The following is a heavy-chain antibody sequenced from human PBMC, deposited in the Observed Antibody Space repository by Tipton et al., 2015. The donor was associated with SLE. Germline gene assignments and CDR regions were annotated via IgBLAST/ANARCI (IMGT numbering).Heavy chain of an antibody. J-gene: IGHJ4*02. Sequence: GSLRLSCAASGFSFIKYSMNWVRQAPGKGLEWVSYINVIGDTIYYADSVKGRFTISRDNAKNSLYLQMNSLRAEDTAVYYCAREDYERGSSWWGHWGQGTLVTVYS. D-gene: IGHD6-13*01. V-gene: IGHV3-48*04. CDR3: AREDYERGSSWWGH. CDR1: GFSFIKYS. CDR2: INVIGDTI.